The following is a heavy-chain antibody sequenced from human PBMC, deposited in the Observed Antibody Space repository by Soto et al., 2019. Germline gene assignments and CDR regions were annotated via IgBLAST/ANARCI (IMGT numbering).Heavy chain of an antibody. J-gene: IGHJ6*02. D-gene: IGHD1-7*01. Sequence: GGSLRLSCAASGFTFSSYAMHWVRQAPGKGLEWVAVISYDGSNKYYADSVKGRFTISRDNSKNTLYLQMNSLRAEDTAAYYCARETELELIPYGMDVWGQGTTVTVS. CDR3: ARETELELIPYGMDV. CDR1: GFTFSSYA. V-gene: IGHV3-30-3*01. CDR2: ISYDGSNK.